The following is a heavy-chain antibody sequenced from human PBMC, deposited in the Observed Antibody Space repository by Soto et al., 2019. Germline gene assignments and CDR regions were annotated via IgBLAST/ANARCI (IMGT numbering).Heavy chain of an antibody. V-gene: IGHV3-30-3*01. D-gene: IGHD2-2*01. Sequence: QVQLVESGGGVVQPGRSLRLSCAASGFTFSSYAMHWVRQAPGKGLEWVAVISYDGSNKYYADSVKGRFTISRDNSKNTLYLQMNSLRAEDTAVYYCARAVVRAALQPVDYWGQGTLVTVSS. CDR1: GFTFSSYA. CDR2: ISYDGSNK. CDR3: ARAVVRAALQPVDY. J-gene: IGHJ4*02.